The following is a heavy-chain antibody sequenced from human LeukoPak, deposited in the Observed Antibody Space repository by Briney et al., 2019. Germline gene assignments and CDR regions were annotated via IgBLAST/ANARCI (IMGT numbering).Heavy chain of an antibody. CDR3: ARLKSQVSPYYYYGMDV. CDR2: IYYSGST. J-gene: IGHJ6*02. V-gene: IGHV4-31*03. Sequence: PSETLSLTCTVSGGSISSGGYYWSWIRQHPGKGLEWIGYIYYSGSTYYNPSLKSRVTISVDTSKNQFSLKLSSVTAADTAVYYCARLKSQVSPYYYYGMDVWGQGTTVTVSS. CDR1: GGSISSGGYY.